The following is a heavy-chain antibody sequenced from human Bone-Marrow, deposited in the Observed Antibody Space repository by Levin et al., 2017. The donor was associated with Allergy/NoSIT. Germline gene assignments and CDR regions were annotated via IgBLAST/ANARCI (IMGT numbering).Heavy chain of an antibody. CDR1: GFTFGDYS. Sequence: GESLKISCGVSGFTFGDYSMTWVRQAPGKGLEWVSTITGSGGDTYYADSVKGRFTVSRDNSKKTLFLQMSSLRVEDTAVYYCAKDTQASRWYVDAMDGWGQGATVSVSS. CDR2: ITGSGGDT. V-gene: IGHV3-23*01. J-gene: IGHJ6*02. D-gene: IGHD6-13*01. CDR3: AKDTQASRWYVDAMDG.